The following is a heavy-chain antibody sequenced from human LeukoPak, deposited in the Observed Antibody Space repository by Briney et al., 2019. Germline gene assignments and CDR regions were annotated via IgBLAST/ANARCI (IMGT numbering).Heavy chain of an antibody. J-gene: IGHJ4*02. D-gene: IGHD6-13*01. V-gene: IGHV3-30*01. CDR2: ISYDGSNK. CDR1: GFTFSSYV. Sequence: GGSLRLSCAASGFTFSSYVMHWVRQAPGKGLEWVAVISYDGSNKYYADSVKGRFTISRDNSKNTLYLQMNSLRAEDTAVYYCARARGSSWYFDYWGQGTLVTVSS. CDR3: ARARGSSWYFDY.